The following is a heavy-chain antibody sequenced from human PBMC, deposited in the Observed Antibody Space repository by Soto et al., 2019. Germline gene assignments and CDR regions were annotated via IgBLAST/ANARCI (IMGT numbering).Heavy chain of an antibody. Sequence: GGSLRLSCSASGFTLSGYAMDWVRQAPGKGLEYVSGISSNGVGTYYANSVQGRFTISRDNSKNTVYLQMGSLRPEDMAVYYCARRARPDFYYMDAWGKGTTVTVSS. J-gene: IGHJ6*03. CDR1: GFTLSGYA. D-gene: IGHD6-6*01. V-gene: IGHV3-64*01. CDR3: ARRARPDFYYMDA. CDR2: ISSNGVGT.